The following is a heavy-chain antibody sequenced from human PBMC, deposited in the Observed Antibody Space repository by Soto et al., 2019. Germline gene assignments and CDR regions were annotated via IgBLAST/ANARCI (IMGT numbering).Heavy chain of an antibody. Sequence: GASVKVSCKASGYTFTGYYMHWVRQAPGQGLEWMGWINPNSGGTNYAQKFQGWVTMTRDTSISTAYMELSRLRSDDTAVDYCASTTYYYYGMDVWGQGTTVTVSS. CDR1: GYTFTGYY. D-gene: IGHD1-26*01. CDR3: ASTTYYYYGMDV. V-gene: IGHV1-2*04. CDR2: INPNSGGT. J-gene: IGHJ6*02.